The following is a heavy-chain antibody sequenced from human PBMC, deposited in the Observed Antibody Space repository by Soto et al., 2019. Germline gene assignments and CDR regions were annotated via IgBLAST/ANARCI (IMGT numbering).Heavy chain of an antibody. CDR1: GYTFRSYG. J-gene: IGHJ3*02. V-gene: IGHV1-18*01. Sequence: GASVKVSCKASGYTFRSYGISWVRQAPGQGPEWMGWISAYNGNTNYAQKLQGRVTMTTDTSTSTAYMELRSLRSDDTAVYYCARAQKGYCSSTSCYGGLGAFDIWGQGTMVTVSS. D-gene: IGHD2-2*01. CDR2: ISAYNGNT. CDR3: ARAQKGYCSSTSCYGGLGAFDI.